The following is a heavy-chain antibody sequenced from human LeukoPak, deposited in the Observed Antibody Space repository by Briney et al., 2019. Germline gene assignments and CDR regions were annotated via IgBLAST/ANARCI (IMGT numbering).Heavy chain of an antibody. J-gene: IGHJ4*02. V-gene: IGHV1-18*04. CDR1: GYTFTSYG. CDR3: ARDGIAYCGGDCYHIFDY. D-gene: IGHD2-21*02. Sequence: ASVKVPCKASGYTFTSYGISWVRQAPGQGLEWMGWISAYNGNTNYAQKLQGRVTMTTDTSTSTAYMELRSLRSDDTAVYYCARDGIAYCGGDCYHIFDYWGQGTLVTVSS. CDR2: ISAYNGNT.